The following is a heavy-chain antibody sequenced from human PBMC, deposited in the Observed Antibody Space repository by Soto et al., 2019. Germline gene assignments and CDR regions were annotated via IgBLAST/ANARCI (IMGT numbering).Heavy chain of an antibody. J-gene: IGHJ6*02. CDR1: GFTFSSYW. V-gene: IGHV3-7*05. CDR2: IKQDGSEK. Sequence: PGGSLRLSCAASGFTFSSYWMSWVRQAPGKGLEWVANIKQDGSEKYYVDSVKGRFTISRDNAKNSLYLQMNSLRAEDTAVYYCARRRVVATMNYYYYYGMDVWGQGTTVTVSS. D-gene: IGHD5-12*01. CDR3: ARRRVVATMNYYYYYGMDV.